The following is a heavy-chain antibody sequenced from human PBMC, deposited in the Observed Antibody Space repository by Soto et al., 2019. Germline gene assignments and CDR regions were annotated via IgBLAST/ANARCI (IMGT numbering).Heavy chain of an antibody. V-gene: IGHV1-8*01. CDR3: ARDGGRALRYYYYHMDV. J-gene: IGHJ6*03. D-gene: IGHD2-21*02. Sequence: ASVKVSCKASGYTFASYDINWGRQATGQGLEWMGWMNPNSGNTGYAQKFQGRVTMTRNTSISTAYMELSSLRSEDTAVYYCARDGGRALRYYYYHMDVWGKGTTVIGSS. CDR1: GYTFASYD. CDR2: MNPNSGNT.